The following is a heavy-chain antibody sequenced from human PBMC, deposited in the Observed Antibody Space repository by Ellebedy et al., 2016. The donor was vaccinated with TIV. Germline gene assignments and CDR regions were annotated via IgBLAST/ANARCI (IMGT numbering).Heavy chain of an antibody. Sequence: ASVKVSCKASGYTLTSYEINWVRQAPGQRLEWMGWINAGNGNTKCSQKFQDRVTITRDTSATTAYMELSTLRSEDTAVYYCARDGIERCSGGSCLSGDFDYWGQGTLVTVSP. CDR3: ARDGIERCSGGSCLSGDFDY. V-gene: IGHV1-3*01. CDR1: GYTLTSYE. J-gene: IGHJ4*02. CDR2: INAGNGNT. D-gene: IGHD2-15*01.